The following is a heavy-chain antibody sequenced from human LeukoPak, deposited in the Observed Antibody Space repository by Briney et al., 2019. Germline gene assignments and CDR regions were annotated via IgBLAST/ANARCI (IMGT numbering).Heavy chain of an antibody. CDR2: TSESGGST. Sequence: GGSLRLSCVASGFTFSSYAMSWVRQAPGKGLEWVSATSESGGSTHYADSVKGRFTISRDNSKNTLYLQMNSLRAEDTAVYYCAKTSGGNYWGQGTLVTVSS. V-gene: IGHV3-23*01. CDR1: GFTFSSYA. CDR3: AKTSGGNY. D-gene: IGHD2-15*01. J-gene: IGHJ4*02.